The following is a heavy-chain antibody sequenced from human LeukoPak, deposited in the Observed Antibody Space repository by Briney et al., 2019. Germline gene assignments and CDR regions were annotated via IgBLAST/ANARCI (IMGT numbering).Heavy chain of an antibody. CDR1: GGSISSGGYY. Sequence: PSETLSLTCTVSGGSISSGGYYWSWIRQPPGKGLEWIGYIYYSGSTNYNPSLKSRVTISVDTSKNQFSLKLSSVTAADTAVYYCARSPGKDDFWSSLYYYYGMDVWGQGTTVTVSS. J-gene: IGHJ6*02. CDR2: IYYSGST. V-gene: IGHV4-61*08. D-gene: IGHD3-3*01. CDR3: ARSPGKDDFWSSLYYYYGMDV.